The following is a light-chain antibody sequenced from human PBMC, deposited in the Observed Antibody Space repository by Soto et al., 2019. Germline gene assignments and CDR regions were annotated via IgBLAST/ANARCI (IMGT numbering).Light chain of an antibody. CDR1: QSISSW. V-gene: IGKV1-5*03. J-gene: IGKJ4*01. CDR2: KAS. CDR3: QQYHSYPLT. Sequence: DIQMTQSPSTLSASVGDRVTITCRASQSISSWLAWYQQKPGKAPKLLIYKASSLEGGVPSRFSGSGSGTDFTLTISSLQPDDFATYYCQQYHSYPLTSGGGTKVDIK.